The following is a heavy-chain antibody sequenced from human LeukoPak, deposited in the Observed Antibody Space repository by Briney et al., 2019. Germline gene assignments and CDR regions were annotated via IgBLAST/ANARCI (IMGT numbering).Heavy chain of an antibody. CDR3: ARGKRDGNNYY. J-gene: IGHJ4*02. D-gene: IGHD5-24*01. Sequence: SETLSLTCTVSGSSISSYYWSWIRQPPGKGLEWIGYIYYSGNTYYNPSLKSRVTISVDTAKNQFSLKLSSVTAADTAVYYCARGKRDGNNYYWGQGTLVTVSS. V-gene: IGHV4-59*01. CDR2: IYYSGNT. CDR1: GSSISSYY.